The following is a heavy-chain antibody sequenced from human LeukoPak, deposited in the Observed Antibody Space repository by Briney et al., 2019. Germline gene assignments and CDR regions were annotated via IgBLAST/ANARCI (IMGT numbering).Heavy chain of an antibody. CDR2: IYHSGST. Sequence: SETLSLTCAVYGGSFSGYYWSWVRQPPGKGLEWIGEIYHSGSTNYNPSLKSRVTISVDKSKNQFSLKLSSVTAADTAVYYCARLSRDGSETYFDYWGQGTLVTVSS. CDR3: ARLSRDGSETYFDY. D-gene: IGHD5-24*01. J-gene: IGHJ4*02. CDR1: GGSFSGYY. V-gene: IGHV4-34*01.